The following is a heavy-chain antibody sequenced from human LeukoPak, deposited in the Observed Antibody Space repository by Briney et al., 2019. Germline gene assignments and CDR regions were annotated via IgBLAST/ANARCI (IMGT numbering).Heavy chain of an antibody. J-gene: IGHJ3*02. Sequence: SETLSLTCTVSGGSISSSSYYWGWIRQPPGKGLEWIGSIYYSGGTYYNPSLKSRVTISVDTSKNQFSLKLSSVTAADTAVYYCARQNFPSAFDIWGQGTMVTVSS. CDR1: GGSISSSSYY. D-gene: IGHD1-7*01. CDR3: ARQNFPSAFDI. V-gene: IGHV4-39*01. CDR2: IYYSGGT.